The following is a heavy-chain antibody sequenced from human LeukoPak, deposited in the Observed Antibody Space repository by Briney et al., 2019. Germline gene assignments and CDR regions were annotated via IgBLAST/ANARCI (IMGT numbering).Heavy chain of an antibody. Sequence: PGGSLRLSCAASGFTFSNYGMHWVRQAPGKGLEWVAHIRFDESDKYYADSVKGRFTISRDNAKNSLYLQMNSLRAEDTAVYYCARDKIVGATHFDYWGQGTLVTVSS. CDR1: GFTFSNYG. CDR2: IRFDESDK. D-gene: IGHD1-26*01. J-gene: IGHJ4*02. CDR3: ARDKIVGATHFDY. V-gene: IGHV3-30*02.